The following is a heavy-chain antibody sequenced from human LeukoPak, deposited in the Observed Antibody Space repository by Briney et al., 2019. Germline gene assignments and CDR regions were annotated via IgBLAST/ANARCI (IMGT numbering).Heavy chain of an antibody. D-gene: IGHD6-19*01. CDR3: ARGSSIAVAGTRYYFDY. V-gene: IGHV4-34*01. J-gene: IGHJ4*02. CDR1: GGSFSGYY. Sequence: SETLSLTCAVYGGSFSGYYWSWIRQPPGKGLEWIGEINHSGGTNYNPSLKSRVTISVDRSKNQFSLKLSSLTAADTAVYYCARGSSIAVAGTRYYFDYWGQGTLVTASS. CDR2: INHSGGT.